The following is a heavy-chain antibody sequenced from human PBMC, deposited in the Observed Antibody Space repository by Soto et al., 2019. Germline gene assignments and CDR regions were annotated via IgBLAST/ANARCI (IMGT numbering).Heavy chain of an antibody. Sequence: EVQLLESGGGLVQPGGSLRLSCAASGFTFSSYAMSWVRQAPGKGLEWVSAISGSGGSTYYADSVKGRFTISRDNSKNTLYLQMNSLRAEDTAVYYCAKVYCSGGSCPRGWFDYWGQGTLVTVSS. CDR3: AKVYCSGGSCPRGWFDY. CDR1: GFTFSSYA. CDR2: ISGSGGST. V-gene: IGHV3-23*01. J-gene: IGHJ4*02. D-gene: IGHD2-15*01.